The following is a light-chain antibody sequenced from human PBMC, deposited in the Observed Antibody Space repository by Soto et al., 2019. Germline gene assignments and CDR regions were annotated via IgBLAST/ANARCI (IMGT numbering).Light chain of an antibody. V-gene: IGKV3-20*01. CDR1: QSVSSN. Sequence: EIVLTQCSAPLSVSTGERVTLYCRASQSVSSNLAWFQQKPGQAPSLLIYGASNRDTGIPDRFSGSGSGTDFTLTISRLEPEDFAVYYCQQYGSSGTFGQGTKVDI. J-gene: IGKJ1*01. CDR3: QQYGSSGT. CDR2: GAS.